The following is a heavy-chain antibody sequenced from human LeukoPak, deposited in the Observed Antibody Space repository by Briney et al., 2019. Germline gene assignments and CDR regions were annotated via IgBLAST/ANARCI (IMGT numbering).Heavy chain of an antibody. CDR1: GGTFSSYA. D-gene: IGHD3-3*01. CDR2: IIPIFGTA. J-gene: IGHJ3*02. Sequence: SVKVSCKASGGTFSSYAISWVRQAPGQGLEWMGGIIPIFGTANYAQKFQGRVTITADESTSTAYMELSSLRSEDTAVYYCASSSGVHYDFWSGYSLYAFDIWGQGTMVTVSS. CDR3: ASSSGVHYDFWSGYSLYAFDI. V-gene: IGHV1-69*13.